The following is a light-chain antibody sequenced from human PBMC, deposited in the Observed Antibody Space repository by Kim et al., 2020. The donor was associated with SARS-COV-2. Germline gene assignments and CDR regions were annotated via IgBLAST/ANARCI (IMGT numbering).Light chain of an antibody. CDR3: AAWDGSVGAWV. CDR1: SSNIGSNS. CDR2: IHN. Sequence: ELTQPPSASGTPGQRVTISCSGYSSNIGSNSVTWHQQVPGTAPKLLINIHNQRPSGVPDRFSGSKSDTSASLAISGLQSEDEADYYCAAWDGSVGAWVFGGGTQLTVL. J-gene: IGLJ3*02. V-gene: IGLV1-44*01.